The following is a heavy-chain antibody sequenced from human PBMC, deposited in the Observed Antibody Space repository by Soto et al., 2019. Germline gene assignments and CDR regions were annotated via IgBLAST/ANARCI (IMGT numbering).Heavy chain of an antibody. CDR2: IIPILGIA. Sequence: SVKVSCKASGGTFSSYTISWVRQAPGQGLEWMGRIIPILGIANYAQKFQGRVTITADKSTSTAYMELSSLRSEDTAVYYCARDNRDFWSGYYTDVWGKGTTVTVSS. J-gene: IGHJ6*04. CDR3: ARDNRDFWSGYYTDV. CDR1: GGTFSSYT. D-gene: IGHD3-3*01. V-gene: IGHV1-69*04.